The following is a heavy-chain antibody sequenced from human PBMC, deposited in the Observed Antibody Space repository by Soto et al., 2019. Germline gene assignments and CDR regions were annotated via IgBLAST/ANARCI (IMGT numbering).Heavy chain of an antibody. CDR2: IIPIFGTA. V-gene: IGHV1-69*13. Sequence: GASVKVSCKASGGTFSSYAISWVRQAPGQGLEWMGGIIPIFGTANYAQKFQGRVTITADESTSTAYMELSSLRSDDTAVYYCASFYDSSGYDAFDIWGQGTMVTVSS. D-gene: IGHD3-22*01. CDR1: GGTFSSYA. J-gene: IGHJ3*02. CDR3: ASFYDSSGYDAFDI.